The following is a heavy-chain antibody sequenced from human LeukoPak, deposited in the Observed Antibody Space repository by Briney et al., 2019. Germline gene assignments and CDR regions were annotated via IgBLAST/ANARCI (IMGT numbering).Heavy chain of an antibody. CDR1: GFTFSSYG. V-gene: IGHV3-48*01. CDR3: AREGGRVEAGWYYYYYMDV. Sequence: GGSLRLSCAASGFTFSSYGMTWVRQAPGKGLEWVSYISSSSSTIYYADSVKGRFTISRDNAKNSLYLQMNSLRAEDTAVYYCAREGGRVEAGWYYYYYMDVWGKGTTVTISS. D-gene: IGHD6-19*01. J-gene: IGHJ6*03. CDR2: ISSSSSTI.